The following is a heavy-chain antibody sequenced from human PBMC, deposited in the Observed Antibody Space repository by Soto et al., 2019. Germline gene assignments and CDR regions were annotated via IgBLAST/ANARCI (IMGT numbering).Heavy chain of an antibody. D-gene: IGHD2-8*01. CDR3: ARERMAYYYDMDV. J-gene: IGHJ6*02. CDR2: IWYDGSNK. CDR1: GFTFSSYG. Sequence: QVQLVESGGGVVQPGRSLRLSCAASGFTFSSYGMHWVRQAPGKGLEWVAVIWYDGSNKYYADSVKGRFTISRDNSKNTPYLQMNTMRAEDTAVYYCARERMAYYYDMDVWGQGTTVTVSS. V-gene: IGHV3-33*01.